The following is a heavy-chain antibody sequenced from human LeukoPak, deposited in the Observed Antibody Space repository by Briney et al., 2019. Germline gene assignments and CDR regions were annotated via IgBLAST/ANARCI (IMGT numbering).Heavy chain of an antibody. CDR2: IYYSGST. CDR1: GGSISSYY. Sequence: SETLSLTCTVSGGSISSYYWSWIRQPPGKGLEWIGYIYYSGSTTYHPSLNSRVTISLDTSKNQFSLKLSSVTAADTAVYYCARIVPYDFGYVDYWGQGTLVTVSS. D-gene: IGHD2/OR15-2a*01. CDR3: ARIVPYDFGYVDY. V-gene: IGHV4-59*01. J-gene: IGHJ4*02.